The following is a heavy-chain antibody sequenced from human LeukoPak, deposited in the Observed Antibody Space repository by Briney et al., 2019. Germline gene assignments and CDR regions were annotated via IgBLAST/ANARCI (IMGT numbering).Heavy chain of an antibody. CDR2: IYYSGST. Sequence: SETLSLTFTVSGGSISSGDYYWSWIRQPPGKGLEWIGYIYYSGSTYYNPSLKSRVTISVDTSKNQFSLKLSSVTAADTAVYYCARGPRGWELQGWFDPWGQGTLVTVSS. D-gene: IGHD1-26*01. CDR1: GGSISSGDYY. V-gene: IGHV4-30-4*01. J-gene: IGHJ5*02. CDR3: ARGPRGWELQGWFDP.